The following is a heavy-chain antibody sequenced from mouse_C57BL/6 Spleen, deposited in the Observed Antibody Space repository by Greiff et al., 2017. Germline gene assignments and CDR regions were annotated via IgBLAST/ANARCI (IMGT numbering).Heavy chain of an antibody. Sequence: QVQLQQPGAELVMPGASVKLSCKASGYTFTSYWMHWVKQRPGQGLEWIGEIDPSDSYTNYNQKFKGKSTLTVDKSSSTAYMQLSSLPSEDSAVYYCARGPMVKDYWGQGTTLTVSS. J-gene: IGHJ2*01. V-gene: IGHV1-69*01. CDR2: IDPSDSYT. CDR3: ARGPMVKDY. D-gene: IGHD2-2*01. CDR1: GYTFTSYW.